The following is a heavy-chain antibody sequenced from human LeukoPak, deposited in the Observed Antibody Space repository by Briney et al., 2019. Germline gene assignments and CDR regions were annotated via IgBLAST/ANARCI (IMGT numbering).Heavy chain of an antibody. D-gene: IGHD6-19*01. CDR3: ARDSNSSGWQLVPTGAFDI. Sequence: SSETLSLTCAVYGGSFSGYYWSWIRQPAGKGLEWIGRIYTSGSTNYNPSLKSRVTMSVDTSKNQFSLKLSSVTAADTAVYYCARDSNSSGWQLVPTGAFDIWGQGTMVTVSS. CDR1: GGSFSGYY. J-gene: IGHJ3*02. V-gene: IGHV4-4*07. CDR2: IYTSGST.